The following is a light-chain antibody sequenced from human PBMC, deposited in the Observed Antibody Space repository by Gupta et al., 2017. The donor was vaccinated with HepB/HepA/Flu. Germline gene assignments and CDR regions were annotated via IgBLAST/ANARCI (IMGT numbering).Light chain of an antibody. Sequence: SYVLTKSPSVSVAPGQKAGITWGGNNIGSKGVHWYQQKPGQAPVLVVYADRDRPSGIPERFSGSNSGNTATLTSSRVEAGDEADYYCQVWDSSSDHYVVGSGTKVTVL. J-gene: IGLJ1*01. V-gene: IGLV3-21*02. CDR1: NIGSKG. CDR2: ADR. CDR3: QVWDSSSDHYV.